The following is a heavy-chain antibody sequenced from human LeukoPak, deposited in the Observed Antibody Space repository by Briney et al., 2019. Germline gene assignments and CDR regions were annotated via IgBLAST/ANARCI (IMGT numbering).Heavy chain of an antibody. CDR1: GYTFTSYY. CDR2: INPSGGST. D-gene: IGHD4-17*01. CDR3: ARDRCGLPYVSGTKDYVCYFDY. V-gene: IGHV1-46*01. J-gene: IGHJ4*02. Sequence: ASVKVSCKASGYTFTSYYMHWVRQAPGQGLEWMGIINPSGGSTSYAQKSQGRVTMTRDTSTSTVYMELSSLRSEDTAVYYCARDRCGLPYVSGTKDYVCYFDYWGQGTLVTVSS.